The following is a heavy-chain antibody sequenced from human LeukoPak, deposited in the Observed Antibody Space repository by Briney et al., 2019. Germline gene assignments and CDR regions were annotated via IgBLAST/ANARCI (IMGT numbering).Heavy chain of an antibody. D-gene: IGHD3-22*01. J-gene: IGHJ4*02. CDR1: GFTFRSYS. CDR2: ISSSSSTM. Sequence: QSGGSLRLSCAASGFTFRSYSMNWVRQAPGKGLEWVSYISSSSSTMCYADSVKGRFTISRDNAKNSLYLRMSSLRAEDTAVYYCARENYDTSTYPAGYFDYWGQGTLVTVSS. CDR3: ARENYDTSTYPAGYFDY. V-gene: IGHV3-48*01.